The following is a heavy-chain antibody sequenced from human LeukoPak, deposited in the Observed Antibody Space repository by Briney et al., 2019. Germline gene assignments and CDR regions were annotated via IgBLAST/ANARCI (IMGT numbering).Heavy chain of an antibody. D-gene: IGHD3-10*01. Sequence: SETLSLTCAVYGGSFSGYYWSWIRQPPGKGLEWMGEINHSGSTNYNPSLKSRVTISVDTSKNQFSLKLSSVTAADTAVYYCARTRWYYGSGSYPIDYWGQGTLVTVSS. V-gene: IGHV4-34*01. J-gene: IGHJ4*02. CDR1: GGSFSGYY. CDR3: ARTRWYYGSGSYPIDY. CDR2: INHSGST.